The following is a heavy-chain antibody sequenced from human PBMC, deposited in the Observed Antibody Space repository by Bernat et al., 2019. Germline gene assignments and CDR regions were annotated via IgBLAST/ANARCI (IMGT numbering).Heavy chain of an antibody. J-gene: IGHJ3*02. D-gene: IGHD2-15*01. Sequence: VQLVESGGGVVQPGRSLRLSCAASGFTFSSYGMHWVRQAPGKGLEWISYIRSSGSSIYYAESVKGRFTISRDDAKTSLYLEMNNLKADDTAVYYCVRGGYCSGGICYSFNAFDIWGQGTMVTVSS. CDR3: VRGGYCSGGICYSFNAFDI. CDR2: IRSSGSSI. CDR1: GFTFSSYG. V-gene: IGHV3-48*04.